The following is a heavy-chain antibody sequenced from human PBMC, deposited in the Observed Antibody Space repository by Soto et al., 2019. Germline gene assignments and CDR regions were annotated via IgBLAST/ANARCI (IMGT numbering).Heavy chain of an antibody. CDR2: ISYDGSNK. D-gene: IGHD6-13*01. Sequence: QVQLVESGGGVVQPGRSLRLSCAASGFTFSSYAMHWVRQAPGKGLEWVAVISYDGSNKYYADSVKGRFTISRDNSKNVLYLQIDSLRAEDTAVYYCARDMGDIRSSWYVQDGYYYGMDVWFQGTTVTVSS. CDR3: ARDMGDIRSSWYVQDGYYYGMDV. J-gene: IGHJ6*02. CDR1: GFTFSSYA. V-gene: IGHV3-30-3*01.